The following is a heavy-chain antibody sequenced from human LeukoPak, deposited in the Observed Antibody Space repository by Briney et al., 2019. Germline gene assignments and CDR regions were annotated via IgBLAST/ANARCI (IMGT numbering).Heavy chain of an antibody. CDR1: GFTFLSYA. CDR2: TSSDGGST. CDR3: VKGGGSYKVPFDY. J-gene: IGHJ4*02. D-gene: IGHD1-26*01. Sequence: GGSLRRSCSASGFTFLSYAMHWVRQAPGKGLEYVSATSSDGGSTYYADSVKGRFTISRDNSKNTLYLQMSSLRAEDTAVYYCVKGGGSYKVPFDYWGQGTLVTVSS. V-gene: IGHV3-64D*06.